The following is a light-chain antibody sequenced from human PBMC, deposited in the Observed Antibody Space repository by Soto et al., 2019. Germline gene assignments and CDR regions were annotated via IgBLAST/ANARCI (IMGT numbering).Light chain of an antibody. CDR1: SSDVGTYNY. J-gene: IGLJ3*02. CDR2: DVS. V-gene: IGLV2-8*01. CDR3: ISYAGSSIWV. Sequence: QSVLTQPPSASGSPGQSVTISCTGTSSDVGTYNYVSWYQQHPGKAPKLMFYDVSKRPSGVPDRFSGSKSGNTASLTVSGLQAEDEADYYCISYAGSSIWVFGGGTKLTVL.